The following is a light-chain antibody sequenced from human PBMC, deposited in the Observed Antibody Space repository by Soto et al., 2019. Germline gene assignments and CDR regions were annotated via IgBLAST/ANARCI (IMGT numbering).Light chain of an antibody. CDR1: QTISSW. Sequence: DIQMTQSPSTLSGSVGDRVTLTCRASQTISSWLAWYQQKPGQAPKLLIYKASTLKSGVPSRFSGSGSGTVFTLTISSLHHDDFATYYCQHYNSYSEAFGQGTKVELK. V-gene: IGKV1-5*03. CDR2: KAS. CDR3: QHYNSYSEA. J-gene: IGKJ1*01.